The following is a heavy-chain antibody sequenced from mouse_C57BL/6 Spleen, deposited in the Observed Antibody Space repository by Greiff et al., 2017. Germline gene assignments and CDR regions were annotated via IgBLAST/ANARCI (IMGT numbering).Heavy chain of an antibody. V-gene: IGHV5-9-1*02. Sequence: EVKVEESGAGLVKPGGSLKLSCAASGFTFSSYAMSWVRQTPEKRLEWVAYISRCGDYIYYAETVKVRFTISRYNARNTMYLQISSLKSEDTAMDYCTRDGAYWGQGTLVTVSA. CDR3: TRDGAY. D-gene: IGHD2-3*01. CDR2: ISRCGDYI. J-gene: IGHJ3*01. CDR1: GFTFSSYA.